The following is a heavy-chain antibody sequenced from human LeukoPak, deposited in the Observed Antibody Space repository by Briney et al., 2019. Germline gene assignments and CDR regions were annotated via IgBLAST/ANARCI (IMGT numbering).Heavy chain of an antibody. V-gene: IGHV3-7*04. CDR2: ISPDGSEK. CDR1: GSTFTTYW. CDR3: ARGGSSRFDQ. Sequence: GSLRLSCAASGSTFTTYWMSWVRQAPGKGLEWVAKISPDGSEKYYVDSVKGRFTISRDNAKNSLDLQMSSLRADDTAVYYCARGGSSRFDQWGQGTLVTVSS. D-gene: IGHD6-13*01. J-gene: IGHJ4*02.